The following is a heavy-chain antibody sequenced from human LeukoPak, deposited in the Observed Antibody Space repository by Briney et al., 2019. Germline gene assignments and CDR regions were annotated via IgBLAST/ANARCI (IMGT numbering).Heavy chain of an antibody. D-gene: IGHD5-18*01. CDR2: ISGSGGST. J-gene: IGHJ6*02. V-gene: IGHV3-23*01. CDR1: GFTFSSYA. CDR3: ARGGNSYGPDYYYYGMDV. Sequence: GGSLRLSCAASGFTFSSYAMSWVRQAPGKGLEWVSAISGSGGSTYYADSVKGRFTISRDNSKNTLYLQMNSLRAEDTGVYYCARGGNSYGPDYYYYGMDVWGQGTTVTVSS.